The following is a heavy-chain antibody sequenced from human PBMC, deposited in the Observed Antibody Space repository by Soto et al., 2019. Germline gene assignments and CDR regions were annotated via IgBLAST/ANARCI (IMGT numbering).Heavy chain of an antibody. D-gene: IGHD3-3*01. CDR2: ISSSGSTI. CDR3: AREYYDFWSGYPLWDY. V-gene: IGHV3-48*03. CDR1: GFTFSSYE. J-gene: IGHJ4*02. Sequence: GGSLRLSCAASGFTFSSYEMNWVRQAPGKGLEWVSYISSSGSTIYYADSVKGRFTISRDNAKNSLYLQMNSLRAEDTAVYYCAREYYDFWSGYPLWDYRGQGTLVTV.